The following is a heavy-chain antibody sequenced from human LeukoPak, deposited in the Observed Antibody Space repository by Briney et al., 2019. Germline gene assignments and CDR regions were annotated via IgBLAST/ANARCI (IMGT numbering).Heavy chain of an antibody. CDR3: ARGHGRYFDY. Sequence: KPSETLSLTCTVSGGSLSSYYWSWIRQPPGKGLEWIGYIYYTGTTDYNPSLKSRVTISVDTSKNQFSLKLSSVTAADTAVYYCARGHGRYFDYWGQGTLVTVSS. V-gene: IGHV4-59*01. J-gene: IGHJ4*02. CDR1: GGSLSSYY. CDR2: IYYTGTT.